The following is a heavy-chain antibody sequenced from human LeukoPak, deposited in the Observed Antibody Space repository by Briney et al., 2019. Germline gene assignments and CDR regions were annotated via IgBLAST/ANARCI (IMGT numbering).Heavy chain of an antibody. CDR1: GGTFSSSG. J-gene: IGHJ4*02. CDR2: IIPMPGTV. CDR3: AKDGGFYDILTGHWL. D-gene: IGHD3-9*01. Sequence: AASVKVSCKASGGTFSSSGISWVRQAPGQGLEWMGRIIPMPGTVNYAQNFQDRVTITADIPTSTAYMELSSLRADDTAVYYCAKDGGFYDILTGHWLWGQGTLVTASS. V-gene: IGHV1-69*04.